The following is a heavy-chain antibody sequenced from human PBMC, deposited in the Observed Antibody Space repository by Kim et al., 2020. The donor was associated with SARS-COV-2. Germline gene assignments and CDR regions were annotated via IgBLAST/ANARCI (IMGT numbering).Heavy chain of an antibody. CDR1: GFTFSSYG. V-gene: IGHV3-64D*06. J-gene: IGHJ6*01. Sequence: GGSLRLSCSASGFTFSSYGMHWVRQAPGKGLEYVSVISSNGDRTYYADSVKGRFTISRDTSKNTLYLQMSSLRAEDTAVYYCVKGGCSSTSCYPIAMDVW. D-gene: IGHD2-2*01. CDR3: VKGGCSSTSCYPIAMDV. CDR2: ISSNGDRT.